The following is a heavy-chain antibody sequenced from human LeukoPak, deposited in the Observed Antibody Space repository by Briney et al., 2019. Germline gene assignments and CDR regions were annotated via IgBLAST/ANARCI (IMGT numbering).Heavy chain of an antibody. Sequence: ASVKVSCKASGYTFTGYYMHWVRQAPGQGLEWMGRINPNSGGTNYAQKVQGRVTMTRDTSISTAYMELRRLRSDDTAVYYCARTDSMYDSSGYEVDYWGQGTLVTVSS. V-gene: IGHV1-2*06. CDR1: GYTFTGYY. CDR3: ARTDSMYDSSGYEVDY. J-gene: IGHJ4*02. D-gene: IGHD3-22*01. CDR2: INPNSGGT.